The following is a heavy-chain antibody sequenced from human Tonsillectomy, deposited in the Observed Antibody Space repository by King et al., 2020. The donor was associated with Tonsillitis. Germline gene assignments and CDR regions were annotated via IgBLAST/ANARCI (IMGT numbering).Heavy chain of an antibody. J-gene: IGHJ2*01. CDR3: AKEALSSITIIVVVTKWDFDL. Sequence: VQLVESGGGVVQPGRSLRLSCAASGFTFSSYGMHWVRQAPGKGLEWVAVISYDGSNKYYADSVKGRFTISRDNSKNTLYLQMNSLRAEDTAVYYCAKEALSSITIIVVVTKWDFDLWGRGTLVTVSA. CDR1: GFTFSSYG. V-gene: IGHV3-30*18. CDR2: ISYDGSNK. D-gene: IGHD3-22*01.